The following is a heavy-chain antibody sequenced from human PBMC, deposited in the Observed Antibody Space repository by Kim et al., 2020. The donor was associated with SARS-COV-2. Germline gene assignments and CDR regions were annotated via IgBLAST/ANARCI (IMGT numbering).Heavy chain of an antibody. V-gene: IGHV7-4-1*02. CDR3: ASVGSSSWYVDYFYGMDV. D-gene: IGHD6-13*01. Sequence: ASVKVSCKASGYTFTSYAMNWVRQASGQGLEWMGWINPNTGNPTYAQGFTGRFVFSLDTAVSTAYLQISSLKAEDTAVYYCASVGSSSWYVDYFYGMDVWGQGSTVTVSS. CDR2: INPNTGNP. J-gene: IGHJ6*02. CDR1: GYTFTSYA.